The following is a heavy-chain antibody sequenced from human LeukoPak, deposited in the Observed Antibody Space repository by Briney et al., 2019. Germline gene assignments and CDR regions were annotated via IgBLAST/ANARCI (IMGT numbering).Heavy chain of an antibody. CDR1: GFTFSNYW. Sequence: PGGSLRLSCEGSGFTFSNYWMGWVRQAPGKGLEWVSVIYGGGSTYYADSVKGRFTISRDTPKNTLYLQMNSLRVEDTAVYYCASWPVGWYGEDSWGQGTLVTVSS. CDR2: IYGGGST. CDR3: ASWPVGWYGEDS. J-gene: IGHJ4*02. V-gene: IGHV3-53*01. D-gene: IGHD6-19*01.